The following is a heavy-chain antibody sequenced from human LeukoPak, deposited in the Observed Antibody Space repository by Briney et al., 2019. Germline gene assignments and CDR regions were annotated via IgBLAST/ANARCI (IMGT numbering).Heavy chain of an antibody. CDR3: AGRGYYFDY. V-gene: IGHV3-33*01. Sequence: GGSLRLSCAASGFTFSSYGMHWVRQAPGKGLEWVAVIWYDGSNKYYADSVKGRFTISRDNSKNTLYLQMNSLRAEDTAVNYCAGRGYYFDYWGQGTLVTVSS. D-gene: IGHD3-16*01. J-gene: IGHJ4*02. CDR2: IWYDGSNK. CDR1: GFTFSSYG.